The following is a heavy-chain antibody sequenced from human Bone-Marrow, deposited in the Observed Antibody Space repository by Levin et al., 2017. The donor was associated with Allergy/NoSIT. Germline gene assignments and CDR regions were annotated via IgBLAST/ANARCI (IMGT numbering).Heavy chain of an antibody. CDR1: GGSISSGSYH. D-gene: IGHD2-2*01. Sequence: KTSETLSLTCAVSGGSISSGSYHWAWIRQPPGKGLEWIGNIYYSGNTYYNPSLKSRVTISVDTSTNHFSLKLSSVTAADTAVYHCGVYSTSIGWFDPWGQGTLVTVSS. V-gene: IGHV4-39*07. CDR3: GVYSTSIGWFDP. J-gene: IGHJ5*02. CDR2: IYYSGNT.